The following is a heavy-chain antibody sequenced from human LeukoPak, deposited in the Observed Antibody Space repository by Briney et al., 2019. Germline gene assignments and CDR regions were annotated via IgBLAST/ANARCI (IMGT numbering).Heavy chain of an antibody. V-gene: IGHV1-3*01. CDR3: ARLLTSSSWYSFFHDAFDI. Sequence: QAXXQRLXWXGXXNAGNGNTKYSQKFQGRVTITRDTSASTAYMELSSLRSEDTAVYYCARLLTSSSWYSFFHDAFDIWGQGTMVTVSS. J-gene: IGHJ3*02. D-gene: IGHD6-13*01. CDR2: XNAGNGNT.